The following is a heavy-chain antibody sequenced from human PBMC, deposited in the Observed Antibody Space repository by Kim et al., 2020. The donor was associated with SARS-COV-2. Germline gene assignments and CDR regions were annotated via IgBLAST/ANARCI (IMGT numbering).Heavy chain of an antibody. Sequence: GGSLRLSCVASGIDFRNNWMSWVRQHRGKGLEWVAHMREDGSGIDYADSVKGRFTIFRDNAQESLYLQMNSLRVEDTATYYCARGHYGLDVWGQGTTVTV. CDR1: GIDFRNNW. J-gene: IGHJ6*02. CDR3: ARGHYGLDV. CDR2: MREDGSGI. V-gene: IGHV3-7*05.